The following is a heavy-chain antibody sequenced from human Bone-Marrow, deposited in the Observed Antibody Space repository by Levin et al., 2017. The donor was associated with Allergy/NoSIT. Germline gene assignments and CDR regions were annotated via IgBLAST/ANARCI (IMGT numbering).Heavy chain of an antibody. V-gene: IGHV3-21*01. CDR3: AQAPLQTTIAAAGTDYYAMDV. D-gene: IGHD6-13*01. J-gene: IGHJ6*02. Sequence: PGGSLRLSCSASGASFRGYSLSWVRQAPGKGLEWVSSISSTSAYIHYADSVKGRFTISRDNGKNSLFLQMNSLRAEDTAVYYCAQAPLQTTIAAAGTDYYAMDVWGQGTTVTVSS. CDR2: ISSTSAYI. CDR1: GASFRGYS.